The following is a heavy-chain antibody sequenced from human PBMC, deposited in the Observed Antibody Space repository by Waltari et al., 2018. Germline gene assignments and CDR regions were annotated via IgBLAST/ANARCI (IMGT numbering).Heavy chain of an antibody. CDR1: GFIVSSNY. CDR3: ARWQQWPVRAFDY. J-gene: IGHJ4*02. D-gene: IGHD6-19*01. V-gene: IGHV3-53*01. Sequence: EVQVVESGGGLAQPGGSLRLSCAASGFIVSSNYMSWFRQAPGRGLAWVSRIYSGCSTYYVDSVKGRFTISRDNSKKTLYLQMDSLSVEDTAVYYCARWQQWPVRAFDYWGQGTLVTVSS. CDR2: IYSGCST.